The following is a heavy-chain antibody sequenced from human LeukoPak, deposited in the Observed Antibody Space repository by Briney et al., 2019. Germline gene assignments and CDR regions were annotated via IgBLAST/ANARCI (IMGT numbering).Heavy chain of an antibody. CDR2: ISAYNSDT. D-gene: IGHD1-26*01. J-gene: IGHJ4*02. V-gene: IGHV1-18*01. Sequence: GASVKVSCKASGYTFSNYGITWVRQAPGQGLEWMGWISAYNSDTRYAQKLQGRVTMTTDTSTSTAYMELRSLRSDDTAVYYCARGLGSAAFADFDYWGQGTLVTVSS. CDR1: GYTFSNYG. CDR3: ARGLGSAAFADFDY.